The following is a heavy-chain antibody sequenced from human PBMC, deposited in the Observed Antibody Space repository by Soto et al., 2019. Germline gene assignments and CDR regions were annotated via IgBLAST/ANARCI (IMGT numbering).Heavy chain of an antibody. CDR2: IYYSGST. CDR1: GGSISSGDYY. CDR3: ARGGGYYDSSGYLDY. V-gene: IGHV4-30-4*01. Sequence: QVQLQESGPGLVQPSQTLSLTCTVSGGSISSGDYYWSWIRQPPGKGLEWIGYIYYSGSTYYNPSLKSRVTTSVDTSKNQFSLKLSSVTAADTAVYYCARGGGYYDSSGYLDYWGQGTLVTVSS. D-gene: IGHD3-22*01. J-gene: IGHJ4*02.